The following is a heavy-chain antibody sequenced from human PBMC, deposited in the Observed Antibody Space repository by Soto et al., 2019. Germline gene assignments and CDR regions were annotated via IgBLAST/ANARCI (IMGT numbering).Heavy chain of an antibody. J-gene: IGHJ4*02. CDR1: GVTIRSYA. V-gene: IGHV3-23*01. CDR2: ISGSGGST. CDR3: AKDKGPLDY. Sequence: PGGSLRLSCAVSGVTIRSYAMSWVRQAPGKGLEWVSAISGSGGSTYYADSVKGRFTISRDNSKNTLYLQMNSLRAGYPAVYYCAKDKGPLDYRRQGSLVLVSS.